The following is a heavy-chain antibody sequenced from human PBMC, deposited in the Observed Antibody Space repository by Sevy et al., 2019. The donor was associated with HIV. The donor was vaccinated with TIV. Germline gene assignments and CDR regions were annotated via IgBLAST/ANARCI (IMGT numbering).Heavy chain of an antibody. D-gene: IGHD1-26*01. CDR2: INEDGITK. J-gene: IGHJ4*02. CDR1: GFNIRTHW. Sequence: GGSLRLSCAASGFNIRTHWMLWVRQAPGKGLEWVANINEDGITKYYLDLVKGRFTISRDNAENSVFLQMNSLRVEDTAVYYCVRALLKADSLWGQGTLVTVSS. V-gene: IGHV3-7*01. CDR3: VRALLKADSL.